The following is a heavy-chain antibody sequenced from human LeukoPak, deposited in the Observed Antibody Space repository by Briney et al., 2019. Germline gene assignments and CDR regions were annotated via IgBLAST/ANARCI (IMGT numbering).Heavy chain of an antibody. CDR2: ISAYNGDT. D-gene: IGHD4-17*01. V-gene: IGHV1-18*01. CDR1: GYTYTTYG. Sequence: ASVKVSCKASGYTYTTYGITWVRQAPGQGPEWMGWISAYNGDTNYAQKLQGRVTMTTDTSTNTAYMELRSLRSDDTAVYYCARDVGLDGDFPNYYYYMDVWGKGTTVTVSS. J-gene: IGHJ6*03. CDR3: ARDVGLDGDFPNYYYYMDV.